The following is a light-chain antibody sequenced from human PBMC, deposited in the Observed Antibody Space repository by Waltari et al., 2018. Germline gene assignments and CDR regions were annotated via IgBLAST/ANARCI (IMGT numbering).Light chain of an antibody. Sequence: DIQMTQSPSTLSAFVGDRVPIICRASGSISGWLAWYQQKAGKAPNLLIYKASSLETGVPARFSVSGSGTEFTLTISSLQPDDLATYYCQQYNSSPWTFGQGTKVEIK. J-gene: IGKJ1*01. CDR1: GSISGW. CDR3: QQYNSSPWT. CDR2: KAS. V-gene: IGKV1-5*03.